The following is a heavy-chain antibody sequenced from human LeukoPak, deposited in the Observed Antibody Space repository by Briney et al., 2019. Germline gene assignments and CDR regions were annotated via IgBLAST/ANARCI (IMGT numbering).Heavy chain of an antibody. Sequence: GRSLRLSCAASGFTFSGYGMHWVRQAPGKGLEWVSVISSSSRYMYYADSVKGRFTISRDNAKNSLYLQMNSLRAEDTAVYYCARVSTAVSLAIDYWGQGTLVTVST. CDR2: ISSSSRYM. CDR1: GFTFSGYG. D-gene: IGHD6-13*01. CDR3: ARVSTAVSLAIDY. V-gene: IGHV3-21*06. J-gene: IGHJ4*02.